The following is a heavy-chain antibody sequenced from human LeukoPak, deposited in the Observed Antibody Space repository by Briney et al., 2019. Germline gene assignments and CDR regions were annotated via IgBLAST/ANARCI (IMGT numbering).Heavy chain of an antibody. J-gene: IGHJ4*02. V-gene: IGHV4-59*08. CDR3: VRHLYSSPERGGESYFDY. CDR1: GGSISSYY. D-gene: IGHD6-13*01. Sequence: PSETLSLTCTVSGGSISSYYWSWIRQPPGKGLEWIGYIYYSGSTNYNPSLKSRVTISVDTSKNQFSLKLSSVTAADTAVYYCVRHLYSSPERGGESYFDYWGQGTLVTVSS. CDR2: IYYSGST.